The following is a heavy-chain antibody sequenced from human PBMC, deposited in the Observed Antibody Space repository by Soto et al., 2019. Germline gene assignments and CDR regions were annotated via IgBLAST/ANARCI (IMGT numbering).Heavy chain of an antibody. V-gene: IGHV1-46*01. CDR2: INPSGGST. Sequence: ASVKVSCKASGYTFTSYYMHWVRQAPGQGLEWMGIINPSGGSTSYAQKFQGRVTMTRDTSTSTVYMELSSLRSEDTAVYYCARLVLRFLEWLLNLFYYYYGMDVWGQGTQVTVSS. J-gene: IGHJ6*02. CDR3: ARLVLRFLEWLLNLFYYYYGMDV. D-gene: IGHD3-3*01. CDR1: GYTFTSYY.